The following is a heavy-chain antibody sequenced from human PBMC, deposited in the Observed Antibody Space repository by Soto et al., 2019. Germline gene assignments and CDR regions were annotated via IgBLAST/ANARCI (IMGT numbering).Heavy chain of an antibody. CDR1: GYTFTSYG. V-gene: IGHV1-18*01. J-gene: IGHJ4*02. CDR2: ISAYNGNT. D-gene: IGHD6-19*01. Sequence: QVQLVQSGAEVKKPGASVKVSCKASGYTFTSYGISWVRQAPGQGLEWMGWISAYNGNTNYAQKLQGRVTMTTDTSTSTGYMELRSLRSDDTAVYYCARDTGVAVAGPEFFDYWGQGTLVTVSS. CDR3: ARDTGVAVAGPEFFDY.